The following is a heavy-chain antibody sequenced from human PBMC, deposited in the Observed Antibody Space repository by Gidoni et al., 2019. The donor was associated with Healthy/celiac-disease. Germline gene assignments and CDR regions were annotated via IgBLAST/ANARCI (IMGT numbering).Heavy chain of an antibody. CDR1: GGAISSGGYY. D-gene: IGHD1-1*01. CDR2: IYYSGST. J-gene: IGHJ4*02. Sequence: VQRRKSAPGRVKPSQTLSLPAPVPGGAISSGGYYWSWIRQHPGKGLEWIGYIYYSGSTYYNPSLKSRVTISVDTSKNQFSLKLSSVTAADTAVYYCARELQELERRIDYWGQGTLVTVSS. V-gene: IGHV4-31*03. CDR3: ARELQELERRIDY.